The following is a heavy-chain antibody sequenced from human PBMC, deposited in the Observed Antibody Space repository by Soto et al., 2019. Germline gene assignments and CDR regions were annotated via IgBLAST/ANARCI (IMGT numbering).Heavy chain of an antibody. D-gene: IGHD4-17*01. J-gene: IGHJ4*02. CDR1: GYTFTSYG. CDR2: ISAYNGNT. CDR3: ARDEPTVVTPAQAIDY. V-gene: IGHV1-18*01. Sequence: QVQLVQSGAEVKKPGASVKVSCKASGYTFTSYGISWVRQAPGQGLEWMGWISAYNGNTNYAQKHQGRVTMTTDTTTSTPDMQLRSLRSDDTAVYYCARDEPTVVTPAQAIDYWGQGTLVTVSS.